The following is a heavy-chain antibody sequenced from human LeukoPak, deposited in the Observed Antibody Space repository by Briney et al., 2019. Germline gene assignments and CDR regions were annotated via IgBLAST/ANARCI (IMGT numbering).Heavy chain of an antibody. Sequence: GGSLRLSCVASGFTFNDAWMNWVRQAPGKGLECISGFSGSGGSTYYADSVKGRFTISRDNSKNTLYLQMNSLRAEDTAVYYCAKVRWDNSHWYYPDSWGQGTLVTVSS. CDR2: FSGSGGST. D-gene: IGHD6-19*01. CDR3: AKVRWDNSHWYYPDS. J-gene: IGHJ4*02. CDR1: GFTFNDAW. V-gene: IGHV3-23*01.